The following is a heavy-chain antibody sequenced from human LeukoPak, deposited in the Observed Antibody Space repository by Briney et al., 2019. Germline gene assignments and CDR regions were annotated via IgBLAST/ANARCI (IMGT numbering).Heavy chain of an antibody. J-gene: IGHJ4*02. V-gene: IGHV3-23*01. CDR3: SKDRGRG. D-gene: IGHD3-10*01. CDR2: ISGGGGST. Sequence: LPGGSLRLSCAASGFGFSSYAMSWVRQAPGKGLEWVSAISGGGGSTYYADSVKGRFTISRDNSKNTLYLQMDSLRVEDTAFYYCSKDRGRGWGQGTLVTVSS. CDR1: GFGFSSYA.